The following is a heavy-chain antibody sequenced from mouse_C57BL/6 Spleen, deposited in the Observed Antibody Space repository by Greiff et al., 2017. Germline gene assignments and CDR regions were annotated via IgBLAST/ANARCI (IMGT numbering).Heavy chain of an antibody. CDR2: ISNGGGST. V-gene: IGHV5-12*01. D-gene: IGHD2-10*02. Sequence: EVMLVESGGGLVQPGGSLTLSCAASGFTFSDYYMYWVRQTPEKGLEWFAYISNGGGSTYYPDTVKGRFTISRYNAKNTLYLQMSRLKSEDTAMYYCARQRYRNYEDAMDYWGQGTSVTVSS. CDR3: ARQRYRNYEDAMDY. J-gene: IGHJ4*01. CDR1: GFTFSDYY.